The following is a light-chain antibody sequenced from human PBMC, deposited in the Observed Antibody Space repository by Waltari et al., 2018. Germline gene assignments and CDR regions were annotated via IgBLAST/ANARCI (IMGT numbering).Light chain of an antibody. CDR2: GAS. V-gene: IGKV3-15*01. Sequence: EIVMTQYPATLSVSPGERVTLSCKASQSIDNNLAWYQQNPGQAPRLLIYGASTRATGVPARFSGSGSGTEFTLTISSLQSEDCAVFYCQQYNRWPPLTFGGGTKVEIK. J-gene: IGKJ4*01. CDR3: QQYNRWPPLT. CDR1: QSIDNN.